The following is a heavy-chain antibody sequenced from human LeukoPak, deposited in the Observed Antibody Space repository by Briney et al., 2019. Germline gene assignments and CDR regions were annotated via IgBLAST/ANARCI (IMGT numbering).Heavy chain of an antibody. V-gene: IGHV1-46*01. CDR1: GYTFTDYY. CDR2: INPSGGST. D-gene: IGHD6-13*01. Sequence: ASVKVSCKASGYTFTDYYMHWVRQAPGQGLEWMGIINPSGGSTSYAQKFQGRVTMTRDTSTSTVYMELSSLRSEDTAVYYCARDPIRGIAAAGDAFDIWGQGTMVTVSS. CDR3: ARDPIRGIAAAGDAFDI. J-gene: IGHJ3*02.